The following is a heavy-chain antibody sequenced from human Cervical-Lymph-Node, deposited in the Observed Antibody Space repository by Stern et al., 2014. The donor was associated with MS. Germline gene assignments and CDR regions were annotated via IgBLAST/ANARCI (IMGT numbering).Heavy chain of an antibody. V-gene: IGHV3-30*03. CDR1: GFSLSTSA. CDR2: MSFFVGDK. Sequence: QVQLEESGGGVVQPALSLTLSCAVSGFSLSTSAMHWVCQAPGQGLARVAVMSFFVGDKKNGDSVMSRCSIFTDLPTNTLFLLMNSMRLEDTGVYYCMGVGDAMHVWGQGTTVIVSS. J-gene: IGHJ6*02. CDR3: MGVGDAMHV.